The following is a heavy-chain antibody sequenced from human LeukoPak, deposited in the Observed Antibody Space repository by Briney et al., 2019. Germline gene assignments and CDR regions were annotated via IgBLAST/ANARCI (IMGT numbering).Heavy chain of an antibody. CDR3: ASPADCSGGSCYSNYYYYMDV. CDR2: ISQSGGTT. D-gene: IGHD2-15*01. V-gene: IGHV3-23*01. Sequence: GGSLRLSCTASGFSIRNYDMNWVRQSPGKGLEWVSTISQSGGTTYYADSVKGRFTISRDNAKNSLYLQMNSLRAEDTAVYYCASPADCSGGSCYSNYYYYMDVWGKGTTVTVSS. J-gene: IGHJ6*03. CDR1: GFSIRNYD.